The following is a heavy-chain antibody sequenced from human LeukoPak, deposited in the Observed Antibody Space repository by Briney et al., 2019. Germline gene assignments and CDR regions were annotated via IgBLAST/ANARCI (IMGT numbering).Heavy chain of an antibody. CDR3: ARAYGDYANFDY. V-gene: IGHV4-61*01. CDR1: GGSISSSSYS. Sequence: PSETLSLTCTVSGGSISSSSYSWTWIRQPPGKGLEWIGYIYYSGSTNYNPSLKSRVTISVDTSKNQFSLKLSSVTAADTAVYYCARAYGDYANFDYWGQGTLVTVSS. CDR2: IYYSGST. J-gene: IGHJ4*02. D-gene: IGHD4-17*01.